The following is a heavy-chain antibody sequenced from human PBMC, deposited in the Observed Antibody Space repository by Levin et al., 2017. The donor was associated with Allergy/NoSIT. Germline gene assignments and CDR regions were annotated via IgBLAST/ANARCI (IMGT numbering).Heavy chain of an antibody. CDR2: IWWNGDNK. D-gene: IGHD1-7*01. CDR3: PRANRNWDYVEDGPNFDY. J-gene: IGHJ4*02. V-gene: IGHV3-33*01. CDR1: GFTFGDYG. Sequence: GESLKISCAASGFTFGDYGMHWVRQAPGKGLQWVAVIWWNGDNKFYGDSVKGRFSISRDNSKNTLSLQMNSLRGDDTAVYFCPRANRNWDYVEDGPNFDYWGRGTLVTVSS.